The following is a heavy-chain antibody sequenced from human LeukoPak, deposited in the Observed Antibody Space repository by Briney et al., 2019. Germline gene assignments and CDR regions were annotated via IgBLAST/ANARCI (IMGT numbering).Heavy chain of an antibody. V-gene: IGHV3-21*01. D-gene: IGHD3-22*01. CDR1: GFTFSSYS. CDR2: ISSSSSYI. CDR3: ARDLIYYDSSGGDY. J-gene: IGHJ4*02. Sequence: PGGSLRLSCAASGFTFSSYSMNWVRQAPGKGLEWVSSISSSSSYIYYADSVKGRFTISRDNSKNTLYLQMNSLRAEDTAVYYCARDLIYYDSSGGDYWGQGTLVTVSS.